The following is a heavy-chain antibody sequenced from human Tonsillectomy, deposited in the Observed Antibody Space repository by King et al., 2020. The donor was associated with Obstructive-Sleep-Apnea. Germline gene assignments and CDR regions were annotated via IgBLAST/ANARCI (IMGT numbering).Heavy chain of an antibody. V-gene: IGHV4-39*07. D-gene: IGHD5-18*01. CDR2: IYYSGST. J-gene: IGHJ4*02. Sequence: LQLQESGPGLVKPSETLSLTCTVSCGSISSSSYWGWIRQPPGKGLEWIGPIYYSGSTYYNPSLNSRVTISVDTSKNQFSLELNSVTAADTAVYYCARSDRDIAMGLFDYWGQGTLVTVSS. CDR1: CGSISSSSY. CDR3: ARSDRDIAMGLFDY.